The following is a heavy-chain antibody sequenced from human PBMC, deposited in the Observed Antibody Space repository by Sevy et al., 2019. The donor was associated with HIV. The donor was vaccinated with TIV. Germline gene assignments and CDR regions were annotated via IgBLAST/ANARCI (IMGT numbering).Heavy chain of an antibody. Sequence: GGSLRLSCAASGFTFSSYGMHWVRQAPGKGLEWVAVISYDGSNKYYADSVRGRFTISRDNSKNTLFLQMNSLRAEDTAVYYCAKRDLNHQFLLDYWGQGTLVTVSS. V-gene: IGHV3-30*18. CDR1: GFTFSSYG. CDR3: AKRDLNHQFLLDY. CDR2: ISYDGSNK. D-gene: IGHD2-21*01. J-gene: IGHJ4*02.